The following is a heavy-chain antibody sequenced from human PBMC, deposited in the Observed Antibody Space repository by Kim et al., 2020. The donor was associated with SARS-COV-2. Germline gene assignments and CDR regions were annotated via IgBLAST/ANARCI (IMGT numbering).Heavy chain of an antibody. V-gene: IGHV3-33*05. J-gene: IGHJ4*02. CDR2: ISYDGSNK. Sequence: GGSLRLSCAASGFTFSSYGMHWVRQAPSKGLEWVAVISYDGSNKYYADSVKGRFTISRDNSKNTLYLQMNSLRAEDTAVYYCARDLEYSSCDYWGQGTLVTVSS. CDR3: ARDLEYSSCDY. CDR1: GFTFSSYG. D-gene: IGHD6-6*01.